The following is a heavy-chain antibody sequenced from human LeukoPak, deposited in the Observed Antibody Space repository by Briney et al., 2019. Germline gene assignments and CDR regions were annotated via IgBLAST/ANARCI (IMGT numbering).Heavy chain of an antibody. CDR1: GFTFSSYA. CDR2: ISGSGGST. V-gene: IGHV3-23*01. Sequence: GGSLRLSCAASGFTFSSYATSWVRQAPGKGLEWVSAISGSGGSTYYADSVKGRFTISRDNSKNTLYLQMNSLRAEDTAVYYCAKPPYYYDSSGYYGPFDYWGQGTLVTVSS. CDR3: AKPPYYYDSSGYYGPFDY. D-gene: IGHD3-22*01. J-gene: IGHJ4*02.